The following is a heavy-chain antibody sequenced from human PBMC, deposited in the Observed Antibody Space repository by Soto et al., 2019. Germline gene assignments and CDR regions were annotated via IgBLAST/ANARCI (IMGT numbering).Heavy chain of an antibody. CDR1: GGSIGSGDYY. CDR2: IYYSGST. D-gene: IGHD7-27*01. J-gene: IGHJ3*02. V-gene: IGHV4-30-4*01. Sequence: QVQLQESGPGLVKPSQTLSLTCTVSGGSIGSGDYYWSWIRQPPGKGLEWIGYIYYSGSTYYNPSLKSRLNISVDTSQNQSSLKLNSVTAADTALYYCARAPYRGANSRGAFDIWGQGTMVHVSS. CDR3: ARAPYRGANSRGAFDI.